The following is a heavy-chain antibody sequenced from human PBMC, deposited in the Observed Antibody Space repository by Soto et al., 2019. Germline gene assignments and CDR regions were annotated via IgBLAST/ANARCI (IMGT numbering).Heavy chain of an antibody. V-gene: IGHV4-30-4*01. J-gene: IGHJ5*02. D-gene: IGHD2-15*01. Sequence: SETLSLTCTVSGGSISSGDFYWSWIRQPPGRGLEWIGYISYSGSTYYNTSLKSRVTISVDTSKNQFSLKLNSVTAADTAVYYCARGGPTGGSYKYNWFDPWGQGTLVTVS. CDR1: GGSISSGDFY. CDR2: ISYSGST. CDR3: ARGGPTGGSYKYNWFDP.